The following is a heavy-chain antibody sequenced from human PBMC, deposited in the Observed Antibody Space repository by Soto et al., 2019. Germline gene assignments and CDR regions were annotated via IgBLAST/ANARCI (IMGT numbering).Heavy chain of an antibody. CDR2: IYYNGRT. J-gene: IGHJ4*02. CDR3: ARDRSNSPDYFDY. CDR1: GGSISSDDYY. D-gene: IGHD6-6*01. Sequence: SETLSLTCTVSGGSISSDDYYWSWIRQPPGRGLEWIGYIYYNGRTDYNPSLKSRVIISIDTSKNQFSLNLNSVSAADTAVYYCARDRSNSPDYFDYWGQGTLVTVSS. V-gene: IGHV4-30-4*01.